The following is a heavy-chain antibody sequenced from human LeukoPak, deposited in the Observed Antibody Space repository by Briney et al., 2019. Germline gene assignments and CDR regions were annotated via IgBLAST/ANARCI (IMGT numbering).Heavy chain of an antibody. V-gene: IGHV3-7*01. D-gene: IGHD3-22*01. Sequence: PGGSLRLSCAASGFTFSSYWMHWVRQAPGKGLEWVANIKQDGSEKYYVDSVKGRFTISRDNAKNSLYLQMNILRVEDTAVYYCAGLSGGFYDTNDYAWGQGTLVTVSS. J-gene: IGHJ5*02. CDR1: GFTFSSYW. CDR2: IKQDGSEK. CDR3: AGLSGGFYDTNDYA.